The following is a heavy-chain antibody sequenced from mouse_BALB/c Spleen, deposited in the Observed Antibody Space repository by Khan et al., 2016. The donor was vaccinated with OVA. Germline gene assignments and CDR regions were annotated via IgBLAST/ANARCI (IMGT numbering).Heavy chain of an antibody. Sequence: EVHLVESGAELVRPGALVKLSCKASGFNIKDYYMHWVKQRPEQGLVWIGRIDPENGDTIYDPKFQGKASITSDTSSKPAYLQLSSLTSEDTAVYYCARDGYSPWFAYGGQGTLVTVSA. D-gene: IGHD2-3*01. V-gene: IGHV14-1*02. CDR1: GFNIKDYY. CDR3: ARDGYSPWFAY. J-gene: IGHJ3*01. CDR2: IDPENGDT.